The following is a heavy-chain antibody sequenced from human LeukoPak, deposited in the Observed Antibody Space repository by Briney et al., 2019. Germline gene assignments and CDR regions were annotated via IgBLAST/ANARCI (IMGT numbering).Heavy chain of an antibody. CDR3: ARGRDDYTDYNWFEP. V-gene: IGHV4-34*01. CDR2: INHSAYT. J-gene: IGHJ5*02. D-gene: IGHD4-11*01. CDR1: GVSFSGYY. Sequence: SETLSLTCAVSGVSFSGYYWSWIRQSPEKGLEWIGEINHSAYTNYNPSLKSRVTISLDTSKTQFSLKLLSATAADTAVYYCARGRDDYTDYNWFEPGGQGTLVTVSS.